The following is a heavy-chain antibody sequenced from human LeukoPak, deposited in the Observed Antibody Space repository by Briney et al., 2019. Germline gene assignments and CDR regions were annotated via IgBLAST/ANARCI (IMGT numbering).Heavy chain of an antibody. J-gene: IGHJ4*02. Sequence: GGSLRLSCVASGFTFSDYAMNWVRQAPGKGLEWVSVIYSGGSTYYADSVKGRFTISRDNSKNTLYLQMNSLRAEDTAVYYCARVLLWFGELPSLGFDYWGQGTLVTVSS. CDR3: ARVLLWFGELPSLGFDY. CDR2: IYSGGST. CDR1: GFTFSDYA. D-gene: IGHD3-10*01. V-gene: IGHV3-53*01.